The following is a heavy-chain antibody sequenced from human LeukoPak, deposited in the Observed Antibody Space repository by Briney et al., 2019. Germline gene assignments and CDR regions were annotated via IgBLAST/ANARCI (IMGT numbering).Heavy chain of an antibody. CDR3: AKTRGWPYYFDY. J-gene: IGHJ4*02. CDR2: ISGSGGST. Sequence: GGSLRLSCAASGFTFSSYAMSWVRQAPGKGLEWDSAISGSGGSTYYADSVKGRFTISRDNSKNTLYLQMNSLRAEDTAIYYCAKTRGWPYYFDYWGQGTLVTVSS. V-gene: IGHV3-23*01. D-gene: IGHD6-19*01. CDR1: GFTFSSYA.